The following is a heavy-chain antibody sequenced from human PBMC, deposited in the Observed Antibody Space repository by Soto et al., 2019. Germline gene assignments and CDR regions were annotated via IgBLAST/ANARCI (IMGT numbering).Heavy chain of an antibody. V-gene: IGHV3-23*01. J-gene: IGHJ6*02. CDR3: ATLPQQVGATDYYYYGMDV. D-gene: IGHD1-26*01. CDR1: GFTFSSYA. CDR2: ISGSGGST. Sequence: GESLRLSCAASGFTFSSYAMSWVRQAPGKGLEWVSAISGSGGSTYYADSVKGRFTISRDNSKNTLYLQMNSLRAEDTAVYYCATLPQQVGATDYYYYGMDVWGQGTTVTVSS.